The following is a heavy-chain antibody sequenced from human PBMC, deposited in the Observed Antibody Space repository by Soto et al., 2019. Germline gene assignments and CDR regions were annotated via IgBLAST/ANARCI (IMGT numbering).Heavy chain of an antibody. CDR3: ARAGGSSAWVC. V-gene: IGHV1-46*01. CDR1: GYTFTSYY. CDR2: INPSDVRT. J-gene: IGHJ4*02. D-gene: IGHD2-2*01. Sequence: QVQLVQSGAEVKKPGASVKVSCKASGYTFTSYYMHWVRQAPGQGLEWMGIINPSDVRTIYAQKFQGRAIMTRDTSTSTVYMALSSLRSEDTAVYYCARAGGSSAWVCWGQGTLVTVSS.